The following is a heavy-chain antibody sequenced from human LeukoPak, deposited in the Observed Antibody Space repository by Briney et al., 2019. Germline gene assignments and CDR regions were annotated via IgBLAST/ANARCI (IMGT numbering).Heavy chain of an antibody. CDR3: ARGPHSSSSFYYYYMDV. D-gene: IGHD6-6*01. CDR2: IYYSGST. Sequence: MTSETLSLTCTVSGGSISSYYWSWIRQPPGKGLEWIGYIYYSGSTNYNPSLKSRVTISVDTSKNQFPLKLSSVTAADTAVYYCARGPHSSSSFYYYYMDVWGKGTTVTVSS. J-gene: IGHJ6*03. CDR1: GGSISSYY. V-gene: IGHV4-59*01.